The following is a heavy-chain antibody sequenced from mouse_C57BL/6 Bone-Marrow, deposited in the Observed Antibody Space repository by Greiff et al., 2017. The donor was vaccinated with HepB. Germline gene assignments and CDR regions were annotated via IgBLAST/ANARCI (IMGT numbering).Heavy chain of an antibody. D-gene: IGHD2-3*01. CDR1: GYSITSDY. CDR2: ISYSGST. CDR3: ARIGLYDGYSYWYFDV. V-gene: IGHV3-8*01. J-gene: IGHJ1*03. Sequence: EVKLQESGPGLAKPSQTLSLTCSVTGYSITSDYWNWIRKLPGNKLEYMGYISYSGSTYYNPSLKSRISITRDTSKNQYYLQLNSVTTEDTATYYCARIGLYDGYSYWYFDVWGTGTTVTVSS.